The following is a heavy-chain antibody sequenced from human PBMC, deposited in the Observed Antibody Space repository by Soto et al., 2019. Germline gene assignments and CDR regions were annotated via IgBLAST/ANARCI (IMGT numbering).Heavy chain of an antibody. V-gene: IGHV3-7*03. CDR2: INPEGSEK. J-gene: IGHJ4*02. CDR1: GFIFSDYW. Sequence: EVQLVESGGGLVQPGGSLRLSCAVSGFIFSDYWMTWVRQAPGKGLEWVANINPEGSEKYYVDSVKDRFTISRDNAKNSRYLQMISLRAEDTALYYCARARIDYWGRGTLITVSS. CDR3: ARARIDY.